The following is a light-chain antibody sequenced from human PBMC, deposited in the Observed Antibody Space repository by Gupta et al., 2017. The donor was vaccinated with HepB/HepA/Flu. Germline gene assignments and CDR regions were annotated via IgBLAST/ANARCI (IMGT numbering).Light chain of an antibody. J-gene: IGLJ3*02. CDR3: SSLKIGNNLVV. V-gene: IGLV2-14*03. CDR1: RSDIGAFDA. CDR2: GVS. Sequence: QSALTQPASVSGLHGQSTTITSTGARSDIGAFDAVSWYQPFPGKAPKLLISGVSNRHSGVSYRFSGAKSATTAALTIPGLQTEDEADYYCSSLKIGNNLVVFGGGTKLTVL.